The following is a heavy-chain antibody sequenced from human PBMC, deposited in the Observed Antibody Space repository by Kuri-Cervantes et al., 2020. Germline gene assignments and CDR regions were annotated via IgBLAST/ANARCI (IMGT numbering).Heavy chain of an antibody. CDR2: IYHSGST. CDR3: ARDNIVVVPAAILGYYYYGMDV. Sequence: LRLSCAVSGGSIRSDGYSWSWIRQPPGKGLEWIGYIYHSGSTYYNPSLKSRVTISVDRSKNQFSLKLSSVTAADTAVYYCARDNIVVVPAAILGYYYYGMDVWGQGTTVTVSS. D-gene: IGHD2-2*02. V-gene: IGHV4-30-2*01. CDR1: GGSIRSDGYS. J-gene: IGHJ6*02.